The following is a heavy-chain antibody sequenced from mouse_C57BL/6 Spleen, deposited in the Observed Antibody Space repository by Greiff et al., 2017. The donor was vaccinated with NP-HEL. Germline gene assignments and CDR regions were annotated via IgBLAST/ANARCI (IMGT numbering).Heavy chain of an antibody. V-gene: IGHV1-80*01. CDR3: ARSEREIYYYGSGYVPWYFDV. D-gene: IGHD1-1*01. Sequence: VQLQESGAELVKPGASVKISCKASGYAFSSYWMNWVKQRPGKGLEWIGQIYPGDGDTNYNGKFKGKATLTADKSSSTAYMQLSSLTSEDSAVYFCARSEREIYYYGSGYVPWYFDVWGTGTTVTVSS. CDR1: GYAFSSYW. CDR2: IYPGDGDT. J-gene: IGHJ1*03.